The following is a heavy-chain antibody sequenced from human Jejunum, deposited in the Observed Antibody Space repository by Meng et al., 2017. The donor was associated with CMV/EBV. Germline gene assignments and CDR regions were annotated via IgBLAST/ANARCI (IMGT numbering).Heavy chain of an antibody. Sequence: VSGGSMIHYYWSWIRQSPGKGLEWLGHVFHTGITNYNPSLESRLTLSVDTSKNQASLNLTSVTAADTAVYFCARGRYCINGVCFDHWGQGALVTVSS. CDR1: GGSMIHYY. V-gene: IGHV4-59*01. CDR2: VFHTGIT. J-gene: IGHJ4*02. CDR3: ARGRYCINGVCFDH. D-gene: IGHD2-8*01.